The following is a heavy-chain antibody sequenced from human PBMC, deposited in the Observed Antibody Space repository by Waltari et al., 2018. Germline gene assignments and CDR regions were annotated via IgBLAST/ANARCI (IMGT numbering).Heavy chain of an antibody. D-gene: IGHD1-26*01. V-gene: IGHV1-69*01. CDR1: GGTFSSYA. CDR2: IIPICGTA. J-gene: IGHJ5*02. Sequence: QVQLVQSGAEVKKPGSSVKVSCKASGGTFSSYAISGVRQAPGQGLEWMGGIIPICGTANYAQKFQGRVTITADESTSTAYMELSSLRSEDTAVYYCARDPTPPLSEPFDPWGQGTLVTVSS. CDR3: ARDPTPPLSEPFDP.